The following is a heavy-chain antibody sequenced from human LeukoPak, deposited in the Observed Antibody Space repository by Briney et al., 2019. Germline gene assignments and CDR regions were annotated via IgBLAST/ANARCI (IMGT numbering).Heavy chain of an antibody. D-gene: IGHD3/OR15-3a*01. CDR3: AKDPGLGYYFDY. CDR2: IRYDGSNK. Sequence: GGSLRLSCAASGFTFSSYGMHWVRQAPGKGLEWVAFIRYDGSNKYYADSVKGRFTISRDNSKNTLYLQMNSLRDEDTAVYYCAKDPGLGYYFDYWGQGTLVTVSS. V-gene: IGHV3-30*02. J-gene: IGHJ4*02. CDR1: GFTFSSYG.